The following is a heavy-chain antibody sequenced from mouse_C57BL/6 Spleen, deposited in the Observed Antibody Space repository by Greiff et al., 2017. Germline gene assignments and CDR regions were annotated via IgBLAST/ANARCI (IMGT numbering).Heavy chain of an antibody. CDR3: LYYGYDGAMDY. CDR2: KWSGGST. D-gene: IGHD2-2*01. CDR1: GFSLPSYG. J-gene: IGHJ4*01. V-gene: IGHV2-2*01. Sequence: QVQLQQSGPGLVQPSQSLSITCTVSGFSLPSYGVHWVRQSLGKGLEWLGVKWSGGSTDYNAAFISRLSISKDNSKSQVFFKMNSLQADDTAIYYCLYYGYDGAMDYWGQGTSVTVSS.